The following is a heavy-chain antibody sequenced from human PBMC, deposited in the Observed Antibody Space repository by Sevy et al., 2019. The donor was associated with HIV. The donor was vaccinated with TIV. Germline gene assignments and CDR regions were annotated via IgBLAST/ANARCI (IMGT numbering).Heavy chain of an antibody. CDR3: ARESLAVAGIGYYFNY. Sequence: GGSLRLSCTASGFSISGYGMHWVRQVPGKGLEWVAIIWYDGTNKDYTDSVKGRFTITRDNSKNTLYLQMSSLRVEDTAVYYCARESLAVAGIGYYFNYWGQGTLVTVSS. V-gene: IGHV3-33*01. D-gene: IGHD6-19*01. CDR2: IWYDGTNK. J-gene: IGHJ4*02. CDR1: GFSISGYG.